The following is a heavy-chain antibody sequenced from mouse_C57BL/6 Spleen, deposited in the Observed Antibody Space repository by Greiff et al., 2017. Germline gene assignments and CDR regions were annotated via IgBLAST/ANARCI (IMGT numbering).Heavy chain of an antibody. CDR3: ARSPFITTVVATRYFDV. V-gene: IGHV1-50*01. CDR2: IDPSDSYT. CDR1: GYTFTSYW. D-gene: IGHD1-1*01. J-gene: IGHJ1*03. Sequence: QVQLQQPGAELVKPGASVKLSCKASGYTFTSYWMQWVKQRPGQGLVWIGEIDPSDSYTNYNQKFKGKATLTVDTSSSTAYMQLSSLTSEDSAVYYCARSPFITTVVATRYFDVWGTGTTVTVSS.